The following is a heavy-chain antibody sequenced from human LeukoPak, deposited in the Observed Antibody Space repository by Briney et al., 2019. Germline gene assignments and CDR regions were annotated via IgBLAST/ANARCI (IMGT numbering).Heavy chain of an antibody. J-gene: IGHJ4*02. Sequence: PGESLRLSCAASGFTFSDYYMSWIRQAPGKGRELVSYIGSTSSTIFYADSVKGRFTISRDNAKNSLYLQMISLRTAGTALYFCASLWNYVYWGQRTLGTVS. CDR3: ASLWNYVY. D-gene: IGHD1-1*01. CDR1: GFTFSDYY. V-gene: IGHV3-11*01. CDR2: IGSTSSTI.